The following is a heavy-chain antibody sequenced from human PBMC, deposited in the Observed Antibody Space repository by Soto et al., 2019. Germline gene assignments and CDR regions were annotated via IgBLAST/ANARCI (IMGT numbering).Heavy chain of an antibody. CDR1: GGTFSSYT. CDR2: IIPILGIA. D-gene: IGHD3-3*01. Sequence: QVQLVQSGAEVKKPGSSVKVSCKASGGTFSSYTISWVRQAPGQGLEWMGRIIPILGIANYAQKFQGRVTITADKSTSTAYMELSSLRSEDTAVYYCASGVEWLSYYYYYMDVWGKGTTVTVSS. CDR3: ASGVEWLSYYYYYMDV. J-gene: IGHJ6*03. V-gene: IGHV1-69*02.